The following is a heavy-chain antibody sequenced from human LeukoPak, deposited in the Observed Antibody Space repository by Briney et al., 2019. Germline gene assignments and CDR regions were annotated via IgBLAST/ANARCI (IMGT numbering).Heavy chain of an antibody. V-gene: IGHV4-34*01. J-gene: IGHJ6*03. D-gene: IGHD4-23*01. Sequence: SETLSLTCAVYGGSFSGYYWSWIRQPPGKGLEWIGEINHSGSTNYNPSLKSRVTISVDTSKNQFSLKLSSVTAADTAVYYCARAPGYGGNSVYYYYMDVWGKGTTVTISS. CDR1: GGSFSGYY. CDR2: INHSGST. CDR3: ARAPGYGGNSVYYYYMDV.